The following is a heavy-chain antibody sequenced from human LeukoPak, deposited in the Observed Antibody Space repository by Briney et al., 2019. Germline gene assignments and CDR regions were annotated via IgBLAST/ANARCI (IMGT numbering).Heavy chain of an antibody. CDR2: ISWDSGSI. J-gene: IGHJ4*02. Sequence: GGSLRLSCAASGFTFDDYAMHWVRQAPGKGLEWVSSISWDSGSIGYADSVKGRFTISRDNAQNSLYLQMNSLRAEDTALYYCAKDHQHNSGLDYWGQGTLVTVSS. V-gene: IGHV3-9*01. CDR3: AKDHQHNSGLDY. D-gene: IGHD6-19*01. CDR1: GFTFDDYA.